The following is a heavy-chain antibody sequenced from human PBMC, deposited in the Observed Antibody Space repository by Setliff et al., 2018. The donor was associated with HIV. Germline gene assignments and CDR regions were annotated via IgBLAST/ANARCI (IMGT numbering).Heavy chain of an antibody. J-gene: IGHJ6*03. CDR3: ARVRGRQPLLYVGYMDV. CDR2: INHSGVT. CDR1: GASISSGDYW. Sequence: PSETLSLTCTVSGASISSGDYWWAWIRQSPGKGLEWFGTINHSGVTFYNPSLKSRVTLSVKTSKNQFSLKLNSVTAADTAVYYCARVRGRQPLLYVGYMDVWGKGATVTVSS. D-gene: IGHD2-2*02. V-gene: IGHV4-39*07.